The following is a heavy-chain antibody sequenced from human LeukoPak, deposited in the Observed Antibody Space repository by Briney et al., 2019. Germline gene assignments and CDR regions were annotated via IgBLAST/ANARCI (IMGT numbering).Heavy chain of an antibody. J-gene: IGHJ4*02. CDR1: GFTLSTYT. Sequence: GGSLRLSCEASGFTLSTYTMHWVRQAPGKGMKRVAVLSYDGTNKYNADSVKGRFTVSRDSSKNTLYLQMNSLRAEDTAVYYCARSQGQLYCSTSSCYYFDYWGQGTLVTVSS. CDR3: ARSQGQLYCSTSSCYYFDY. V-gene: IGHV3-30-3*01. D-gene: IGHD2-2*01. CDR2: LSYDGTNK.